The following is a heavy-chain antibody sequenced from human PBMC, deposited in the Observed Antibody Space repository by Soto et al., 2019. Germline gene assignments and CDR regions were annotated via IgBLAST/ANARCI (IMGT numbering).Heavy chain of an antibody. CDR3: ARGQQVSTIRGVQGFDS. CDR2: LYSGGTS. D-gene: IGHD3-10*01. V-gene: IGHV3-53*02. J-gene: IGHJ4*02. CDR1: GFSISSNY. Sequence: EVQLVETGGGLIQPGGSLRLSCAASGFSISSNYMTWVRQAPGKGLEWVSLLYSGGTSYYADSVKGRFTISRDNSKNTLFRQMNRLKTEDTAVYYCARGQQVSTIRGVQGFDSWGQGTLVTVSS.